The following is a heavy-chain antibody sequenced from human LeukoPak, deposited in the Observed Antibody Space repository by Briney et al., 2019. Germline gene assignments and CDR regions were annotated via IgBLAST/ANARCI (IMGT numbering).Heavy chain of an antibody. D-gene: IGHD2-15*01. V-gene: IGHV3-30*18. J-gene: IGHJ4*02. CDR3: AKDWATLDY. CDR2: ISSDGTNK. Sequence: GGSLRLSCAASGFTYSSYGMHWVRQAPGKGLEWVAVISSDGTNKYYADSVKGRFTISRDNSKSTLYLQMNSLRAEDTAVYYCAKDWATLDYWGQGTLVTVSS. CDR1: GFTYSSYG.